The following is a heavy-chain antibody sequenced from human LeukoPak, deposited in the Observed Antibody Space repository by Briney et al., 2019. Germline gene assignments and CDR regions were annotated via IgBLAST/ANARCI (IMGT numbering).Heavy chain of an antibody. Sequence: PGGSLRLSCAASGFTFSSYGMHWVRQAPGKGLEWVAVISYDGSNKYYADSVKGRFTISRDNSKNTLYLQMNSQRAEDTAVYYCARGPSGYHNTGGQGTLVTVSS. CDR1: GFTFSSYG. CDR3: ARGPSGYHNT. J-gene: IGHJ4*02. V-gene: IGHV3-30*03. D-gene: IGHD5-12*01. CDR2: ISYDGSNK.